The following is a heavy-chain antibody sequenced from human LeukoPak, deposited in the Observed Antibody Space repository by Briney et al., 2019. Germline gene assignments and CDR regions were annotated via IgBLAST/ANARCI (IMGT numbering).Heavy chain of an antibody. Sequence: SVKVSCKASGGTFSSYAISWVRQAPGQGLEWMGRIIPILGIANYAQKFQGRVTITADKSTSTAYMELSSLRSEDTAVYCCARGEVSSSYFDYWGQGTLVTVSS. CDR1: GGTFSSYA. V-gene: IGHV1-69*04. J-gene: IGHJ4*02. D-gene: IGHD6-6*01. CDR2: IIPILGIA. CDR3: ARGEVSSSYFDY.